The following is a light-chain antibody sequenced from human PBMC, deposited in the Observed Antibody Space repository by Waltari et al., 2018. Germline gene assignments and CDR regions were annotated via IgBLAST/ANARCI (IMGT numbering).Light chain of an antibody. CDR3: QQYYSTPYT. J-gene: IGKJ2*01. Sequence: DIVMTQSPDSLAVSLGERATINCKSSQNVLYNSNNKNYLAWYQQKPGQPPKLFIYWASTWESGVPDRFSGSGSGTDFTLTISSLQAEDVAVYYCQQYYSTPYTFGQGTKLEIK. CDR1: QNVLYNSNNKNY. CDR2: WAS. V-gene: IGKV4-1*01.